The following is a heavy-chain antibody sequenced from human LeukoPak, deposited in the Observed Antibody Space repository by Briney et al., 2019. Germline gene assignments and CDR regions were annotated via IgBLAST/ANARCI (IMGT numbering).Heavy chain of an antibody. CDR1: GYTFTSYY. CDR3: AFYGSGSYSQYYFDY. D-gene: IGHD3-10*01. V-gene: IGHV1-46*01. Sequence: GASVKVSCKASGYTFTSYYMHWVRQAPGQGLEWMGIINPSGGSTSYAQKFQGRVTMTRDMSTSTAYMELSRLRSDDTAVYYCAFYGSGSYSQYYFDYWGQGTLVTVSS. J-gene: IGHJ4*02. CDR2: INPSGGST.